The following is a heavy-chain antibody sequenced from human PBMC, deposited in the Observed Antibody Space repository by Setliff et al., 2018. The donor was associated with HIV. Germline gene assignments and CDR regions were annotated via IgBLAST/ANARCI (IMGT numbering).Heavy chain of an antibody. J-gene: IGHJ5*02. D-gene: IGHD6-13*01. CDR2: IYYTGSA. CDR1: GASINNSTYY. CDR3: ARSSSSWSGWFDP. Sequence: SETLSLTCAVSGASINNSTYYWGWIRQPSGKGLEWIGDIYYTGSAYYNPSLKSRVTISVDTSKNQFSLKLSSVTAADTAVYYCARSSSSWSGWFDPWGQGTLVTVSS. V-gene: IGHV4-39*07.